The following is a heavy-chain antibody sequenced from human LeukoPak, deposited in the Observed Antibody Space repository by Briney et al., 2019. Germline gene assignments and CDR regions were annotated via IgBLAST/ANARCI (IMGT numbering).Heavy chain of an antibody. CDR1: GFTFSSYS. V-gene: IGHV3-48*01. Sequence: GGSLRLSCAASGFTFSSYSMNWVRQAPGKGLEWVSYISSSSSTIYYADSVKGRFTISRDNSKNTLYLQMNSLRAEDTAVYYCARDPQQLASYYYYYYGMDVWGQGTTVTVSS. D-gene: IGHD6-13*01. CDR2: ISSSSSTI. CDR3: ARDPQQLASYYYYYYGMDV. J-gene: IGHJ6*02.